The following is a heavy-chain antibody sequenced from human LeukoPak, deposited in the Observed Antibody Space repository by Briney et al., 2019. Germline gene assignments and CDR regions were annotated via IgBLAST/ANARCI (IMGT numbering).Heavy chain of an antibody. CDR2: IGSAGDT. CDR1: GFTFSSYD. D-gene: IGHD3-22*01. Sequence: GGSLRLSCAASGFTFSSYDMHWVRQATGKGLEWVSAIGSAGDTYYPGSVKGRFTISRDNSKNTLYLQMNSLRVEDTAVYFCSKDSRRRRTYYYDSSGLYYFDYWGQGTLVTVSS. V-gene: IGHV3-13*01. CDR3: SKDSRRRRTYYYDSSGLYYFDY. J-gene: IGHJ4*02.